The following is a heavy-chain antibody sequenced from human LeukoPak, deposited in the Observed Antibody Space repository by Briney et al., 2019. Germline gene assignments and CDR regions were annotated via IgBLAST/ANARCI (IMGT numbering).Heavy chain of an antibody. CDR1: GFSFSIAW. CDR3: AREGGFYRPLDY. CDR2: VHLDGRT. V-gene: IGHV4-4*02. D-gene: IGHD3-3*01. Sequence: GSLRLSCAASGFSFSIAWMTWVRQPPGKGLEWIGEVHLDGRTNYNPSLESRLTMSVDVSENQVSLKLTSVTAADTAVYYCAREGGFYRPLDYSGQGTLVTVSS. J-gene: IGHJ4*02.